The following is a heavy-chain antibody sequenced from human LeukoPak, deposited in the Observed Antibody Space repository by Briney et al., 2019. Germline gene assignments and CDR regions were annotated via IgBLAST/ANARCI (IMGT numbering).Heavy chain of an antibody. J-gene: IGHJ4*02. V-gene: IGHV4-61*08. Sequence: SQTLSLTCTVSGGSISSGGYYWSWIRQPPGKGLEWIGYIYYSGITNYNPSLKSRVTISVDTSKNQFSLKLSSVTAADTAVYYCAREEGYCSSTSCYGVFDYWGQGALVTVSS. CDR2: IYYSGIT. CDR3: AREEGYCSSTSCYGVFDY. CDR1: GGSISSGGYY. D-gene: IGHD2-2*01.